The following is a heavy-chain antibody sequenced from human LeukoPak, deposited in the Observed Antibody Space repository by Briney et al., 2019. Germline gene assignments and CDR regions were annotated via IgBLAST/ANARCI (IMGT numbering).Heavy chain of an antibody. J-gene: IGHJ4*02. Sequence: SETLSLTCTVSGGSISSYYWSWIRQPPGKGLEWIGYIYYSGSTNYNPSLKSRVTISVDTSKNQFSLKLSSVTAADTAVYYCARSSSGWYRVFDYWGQGTPVTVSS. CDR1: GGSISSYY. CDR3: ARSSSGWYRVFDY. V-gene: IGHV4-59*01. CDR2: IYYSGST. D-gene: IGHD6-19*01.